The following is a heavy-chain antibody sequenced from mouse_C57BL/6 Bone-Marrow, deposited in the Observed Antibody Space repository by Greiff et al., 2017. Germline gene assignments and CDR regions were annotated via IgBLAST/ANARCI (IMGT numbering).Heavy chain of an antibody. Sequence: VQLQQSGAELVRPGASVTLSCKASGYTFTDYEMHWVKQTPVHGLEWIGAIDPETGGTAYNQKFKGKAILTADKSSSTAYMELRSLTSEDSAVYYCTREDSYYYGSSYGFDYWGQGTTLTVSS. J-gene: IGHJ2*01. D-gene: IGHD1-1*01. CDR2: IDPETGGT. CDR1: GYTFTDYE. V-gene: IGHV1-15*01. CDR3: TREDSYYYGSSYGFDY.